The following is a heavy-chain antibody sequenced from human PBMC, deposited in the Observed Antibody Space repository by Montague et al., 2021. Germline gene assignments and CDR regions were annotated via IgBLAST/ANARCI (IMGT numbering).Heavy chain of an antibody. CDR2: ISGSGGNT. V-gene: IGHV3-23*01. Sequence: SLRLSCAVSGFTFSLYAMNWVRQAPGKGLEWVSAISGSGGNTYYADSVKGRFTISRDNSKNTVYLQMNSLRADVTAVYYCANNIHFDYWGQGTLVTVSS. J-gene: IGHJ4*02. CDR3: ANNIHFDY. CDR1: GFTFSLYA.